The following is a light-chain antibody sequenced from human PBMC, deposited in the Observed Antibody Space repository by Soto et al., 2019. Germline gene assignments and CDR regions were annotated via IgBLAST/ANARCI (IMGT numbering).Light chain of an antibody. J-gene: IGLJ1*01. Sequence: QSVLTQPASVSGSPGQSITISCAGTRSDNGASNSVSWYQHLPGRSPTLIIYEATNRPSGVSERFSGSKAGHTASLTISGLQADDEAEYFCISYKTDDTFVFGSGTKVTVL. CDR3: ISYKTDDTFV. V-gene: IGLV2-14*01. CDR2: EAT. CDR1: RSDNGASNS.